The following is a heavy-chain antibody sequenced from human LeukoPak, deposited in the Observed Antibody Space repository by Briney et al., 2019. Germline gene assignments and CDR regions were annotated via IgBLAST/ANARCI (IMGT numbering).Heavy chain of an antibody. CDR3: ARDLGGPIFGLGLDV. CDR2: ITSSSAYI. D-gene: IGHD3/OR15-3a*01. CDR1: GFTFRTYS. J-gene: IGHJ6*02. Sequence: GGSLRLSCVASGFTFRTYSMNWVRQAPGKGLEWVSSITSSSAYIYYADSVKGRFTISRDYAKNTLYLQMNSLRDEDTAVYYCARDLGGPIFGLGLDVWGLGTTVTVSS. V-gene: IGHV3-21*01.